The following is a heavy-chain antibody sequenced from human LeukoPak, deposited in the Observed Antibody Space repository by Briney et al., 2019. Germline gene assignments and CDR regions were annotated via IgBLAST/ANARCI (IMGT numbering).Heavy chain of an antibody. CDR1: GFTFSDYY. J-gene: IGHJ4*02. CDR2: ISSSGSTI. Sequence: AGGSLRLSCAASGFTFSDYYMSWIRQAPGKGLEWVSYISSSGSTIYYADSVKGRFTISRDNSKNTLYLQMNSLRAEDTAVYYCAGFEVGATSYWGQGTLVTVSS. D-gene: IGHD1-26*01. V-gene: IGHV3-11*04. CDR3: AGFEVGATSY.